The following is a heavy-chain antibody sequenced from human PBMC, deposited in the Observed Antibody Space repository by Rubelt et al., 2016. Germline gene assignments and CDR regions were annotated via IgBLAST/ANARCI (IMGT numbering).Heavy chain of an antibody. V-gene: IGHV4-34*01. CDR2: INHSGST. D-gene: IGHD6-13*01. CDR3: AREQLPRAPCFDY. J-gene: IGHJ4*02. Sequence: QVQLQESGPGLVKPSETLSLTCAVYGGSFSGYYWSWIRQPPGKGLEWIGEINHSGSTNYNPSLQRQVTLSVDTSKNQFSLRLGSVTAADTAVYYCAREQLPRAPCFDYWGQGTLVTVSS. CDR1: GGSFSGYY.